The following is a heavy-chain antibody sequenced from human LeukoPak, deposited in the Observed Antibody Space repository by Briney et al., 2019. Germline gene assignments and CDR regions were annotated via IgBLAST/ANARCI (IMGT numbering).Heavy chain of an antibody. CDR1: GVSLSDGRYY. D-gene: IGHD2-8*01. CDR2: IYYSGNT. J-gene: IGHJ4*02. Sequence: SETLSLTCTVSGVSLSDGRYYWTWLRQPPGKGVEWCGYIYYSGNTNYNPSLKSRVPISIDTSKYQFSLKLSSVTAADTAVYYCAAAKGYCTTGVCYPWVRPEYWGQGTRVTVSS. CDR3: AAAKGYCTTGVCYPWVRPEY. V-gene: IGHV4-61*01.